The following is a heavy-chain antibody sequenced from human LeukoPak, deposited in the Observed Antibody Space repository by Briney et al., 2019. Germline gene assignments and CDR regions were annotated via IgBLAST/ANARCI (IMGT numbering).Heavy chain of an antibody. CDR2: ISSSGSTI. Sequence: GGSLRLTCEASGLTFSSHEMIWVRQAPGKGLEWVSYISSSGSTIYYADSVKGRFTISRDNAKNSLYLQMNSLRAEDTAVYYCARGGAPYDFWSGSPLDVWGQGTTVTVSS. CDR1: GLTFSSHE. CDR3: ARGGAPYDFWSGSPLDV. D-gene: IGHD3-3*01. V-gene: IGHV3-48*03. J-gene: IGHJ6*02.